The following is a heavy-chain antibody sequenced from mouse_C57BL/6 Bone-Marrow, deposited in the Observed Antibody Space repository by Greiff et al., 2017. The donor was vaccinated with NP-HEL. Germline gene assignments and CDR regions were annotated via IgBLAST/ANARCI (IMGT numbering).Heavy chain of an antibody. CDR1: GYAFSSSW. CDR3: ARAGDITTDY. D-gene: IGHD1-1*01. J-gene: IGHJ2*01. V-gene: IGHV1-82*01. CDR2: IYPGDGDT. Sequence: QVQLQQSGPELVKPGASVKISCKASGYAFSSSWMNWVKQRPGKGLEWIGRIYPGDGDTNYNGKFKGKATLTADKSSSTAYMQLSSLTSEDSAVYFCARAGDITTDYWGQGTTLTVSS.